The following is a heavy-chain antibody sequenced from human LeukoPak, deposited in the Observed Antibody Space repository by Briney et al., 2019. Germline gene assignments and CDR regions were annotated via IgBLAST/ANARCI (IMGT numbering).Heavy chain of an antibody. Sequence: GGSLRLSCAASGFTFGSYGMSWVRQTPGKGLEWVSFITPNADRTSYADSVEGRFTISRDNPRNTLYMQMNSLRDEDTALYYCAIMHGYYDGSGYWVQWGQGTLVTVSS. CDR3: AIMHGYYDGSGYWVQ. V-gene: IGHV3-23*01. CDR2: ITPNADRT. CDR1: GFTFGSYG. D-gene: IGHD3-22*01. J-gene: IGHJ1*01.